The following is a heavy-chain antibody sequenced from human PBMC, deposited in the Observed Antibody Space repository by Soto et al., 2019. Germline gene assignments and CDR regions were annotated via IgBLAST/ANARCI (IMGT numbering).Heavy chain of an antibody. D-gene: IGHD1-1*01. Sequence: QVQLVESGGGVVQPGKSLRLSCSESGFDFLYFGMHCVRQAPGKGLEWVAVINYDGTKKDYIDSVKGRFTLSRDNAKQTLHLEMKNLRDEDTAVYYCARGKDNDSRGSLDFWGQGTLVSVSS. CDR1: GFDFLYFG. CDR2: INYDGTKK. J-gene: IGHJ4*02. CDR3: ARGKDNDSRGSLDF. V-gene: IGHV3-30*19.